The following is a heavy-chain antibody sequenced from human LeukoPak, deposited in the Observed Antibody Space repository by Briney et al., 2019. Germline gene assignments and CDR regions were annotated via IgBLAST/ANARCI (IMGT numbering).Heavy chain of an antibody. J-gene: IGHJ6*02. D-gene: IGHD2-2*01. CDR2: MNPNSGNT. CDR1: GYTFTSYD. Sequence: ASVKVSCKASGYTFTSYDINWVRQAPGQGLEWMGWMNPNSGNTGYAQKFQGRVTMTRNTSISTAYMELSSLRSEDTAVYYCARGRYCSSTSCYWWDYYYYGMDVWGQGTTVTVSS. CDR3: ARGRYCSSTSCYWWDYYYYGMDV. V-gene: IGHV1-8*01.